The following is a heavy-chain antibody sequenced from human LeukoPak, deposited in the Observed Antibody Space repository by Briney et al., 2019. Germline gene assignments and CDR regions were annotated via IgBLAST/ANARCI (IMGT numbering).Heavy chain of an antibody. CDR3: ARRDTGWNYCDY. CDR1: GDSIRPYY. CDR2: ISYGGNT. V-gene: IGHV4-59*08. D-gene: IGHD6-19*01. Sequence: PSETLSLTCTVSGDSIRPYYWNWIRQSPGKGLEWLGYISYGGNTNYHTSVKSRVTISLDTSKNHFSLNLTSVLAADTAIYYCARRDTGWNYCDYWGQGILVSVSS. J-gene: IGHJ4*02.